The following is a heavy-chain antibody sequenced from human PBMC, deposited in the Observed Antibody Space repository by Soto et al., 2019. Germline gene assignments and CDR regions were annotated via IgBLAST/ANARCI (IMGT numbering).Heavy chain of an antibody. CDR3: ARDRFVGPMIVVVPIY. V-gene: IGHV3-7*01. CDR2: IKQDGSEK. Sequence: PVGSLRLSGAASGFTFSSYWMSWVRQAPGKGLEWVANIKQDGSEKYYVDSVKGRFTISRDNAKNSLYLQMNSLRAEDTAVYYCARDRFVGPMIVVVPIYWGQGTLVTVSS. CDR1: GFTFSSYW. J-gene: IGHJ4*02. D-gene: IGHD3-22*01.